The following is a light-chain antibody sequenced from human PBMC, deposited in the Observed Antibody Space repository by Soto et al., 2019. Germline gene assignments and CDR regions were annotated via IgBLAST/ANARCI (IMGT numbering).Light chain of an antibody. Sequence: QSALTQPPSASGSPGQSVTISCTGTSNDIGGYNYVSWYQQYAGKAPQLIIYDVNKRPSGVPDRFSGSKSGDTASLTVSGLQAEDEADSYCKSYAGSSNSEVFGGGTQLTVL. J-gene: IGLJ2*01. CDR1: SNDIGGYNY. V-gene: IGLV2-8*01. CDR3: KSYAGSSNSEV. CDR2: DVN.